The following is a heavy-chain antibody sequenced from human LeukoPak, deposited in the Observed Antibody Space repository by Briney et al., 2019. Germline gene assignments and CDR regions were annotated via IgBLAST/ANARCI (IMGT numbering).Heavy chain of an antibody. CDR3: ARSDYVWGSYRSGPPY. CDR2: ISSSGSTI. D-gene: IGHD3-16*02. V-gene: IGHV3-11*01. Sequence: PGGSLRLSCAASGFTFSDYYMSWIRQAPGKGLEWVSYISSSGSTIYYADSVKGRFTISRDNAKNSLYLQMNSLRAEDTAVYYCARSDYVWGSYRSGPPYWGQGTLVTVSS. CDR1: GFTFSDYY. J-gene: IGHJ4*02.